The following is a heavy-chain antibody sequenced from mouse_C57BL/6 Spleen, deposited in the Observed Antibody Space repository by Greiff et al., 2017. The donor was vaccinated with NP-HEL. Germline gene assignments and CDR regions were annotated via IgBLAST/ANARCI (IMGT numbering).Heavy chain of an antibody. J-gene: IGHJ4*01. D-gene: IGHD1-1*01. CDR1: GYTFTDYY. CDR2: INPNNGGT. CDR3: ARDGSSYGDYAMDY. V-gene: IGHV1-26*01. Sequence: VQLQQSGPELVKPGASVKISCKASGYTFTDYYMNWVKQSHGKSLEWIGDINPNNGGTSYNQKFKGKATLTVDKSSSTAYMELRSLTSEDSAVYYCARDGSSYGDYAMDYWGQGTSVTVSS.